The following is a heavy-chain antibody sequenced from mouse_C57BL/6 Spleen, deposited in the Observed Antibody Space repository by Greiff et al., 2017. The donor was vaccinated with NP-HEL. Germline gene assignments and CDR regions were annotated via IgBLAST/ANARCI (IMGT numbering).Heavy chain of an antibody. V-gene: IGHV5-12*01. D-gene: IGHD2-3*01. Sequence: EVKVEESGGGLVQPGGSLKLSCAASGFTFSDYYMYWVRQTPEKRLEWVAYISNGGGSTYYPDTVKGRFTISRDNAKNTLYLQMSRLKSEDTAMYYCASDGFSYAMDYWGQGTSVTVSS. J-gene: IGHJ4*01. CDR2: ISNGGGST. CDR1: GFTFSDYY. CDR3: ASDGFSYAMDY.